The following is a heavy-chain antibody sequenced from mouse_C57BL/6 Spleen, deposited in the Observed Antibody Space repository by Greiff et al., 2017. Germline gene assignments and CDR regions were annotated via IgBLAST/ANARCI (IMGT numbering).Heavy chain of an antibody. CDR3: ARLVDYYGSSYDFDY. Sequence: VQLQQSGAELVKPGASVTMSCTASGYTFTIYWITWVKQRPGQGLEWIGDIYPGSGSTNYNAKFKSKATLPADPSSSTAYMQLRSLSSEDSAVYSGARLVDYYGSSYDFDYWGQGTTLTVSS. D-gene: IGHD1-1*01. J-gene: IGHJ2*01. CDR1: GYTFTIYW. CDR2: IYPGSGST. V-gene: IGHV1-55*01.